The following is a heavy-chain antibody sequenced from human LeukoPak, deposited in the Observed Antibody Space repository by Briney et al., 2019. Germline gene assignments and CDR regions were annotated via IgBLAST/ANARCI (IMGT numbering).Heavy chain of an antibody. Sequence: GGSLRLSCAASGFTFSSYDMHWVRQTTGKGLEWVSGIGTTGDTYYQDSAKGRFTISRENAKNSLYLQMNSLRAGDTAVYYCAKDGGSGSYDAFDIWGQGTLVTVSS. CDR3: AKDGGSGSYDAFDI. CDR1: GFTFSSYD. J-gene: IGHJ3*02. D-gene: IGHD3-10*01. V-gene: IGHV3-13*01. CDR2: IGTTGDT.